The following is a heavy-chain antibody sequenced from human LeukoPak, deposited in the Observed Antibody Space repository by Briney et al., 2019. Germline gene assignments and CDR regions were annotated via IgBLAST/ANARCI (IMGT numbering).Heavy chain of an antibody. CDR3: ARVALRPIDYSNPEFDP. D-gene: IGHD4-11*01. CDR2: ITSDSTTM. J-gene: IGHJ5*02. CDR1: GFIFSNYA. V-gene: IGHV3-48*01. Sequence: PGGSLRLSCAASGFIFSNYAMNWVRQVPGKGLEWVSYITSDSTTMFYADSVKGRFTASRDNAENSMYLQMNSLRAEDTAVYYCARVALRPIDYSNPEFDPWGQGTLVTVSS.